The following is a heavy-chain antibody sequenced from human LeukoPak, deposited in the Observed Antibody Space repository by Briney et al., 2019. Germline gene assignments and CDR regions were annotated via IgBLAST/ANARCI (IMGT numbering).Heavy chain of an antibody. CDR1: GGSISSGGYY. CDR3: AGAPNVYYFDF. Sequence: SETLSLTCTVSGGSISSGGYYWSWIRQHPGKGLEWIGYIYYSGSTFYNPSLKSRVTISVNTSENQFSLKLTSVTAADTAVYFCAGAPNVYYFDFWVQGVLVTVSS. D-gene: IGHD2-8*01. V-gene: IGHV4-31*03. J-gene: IGHJ4*02. CDR2: IYYSGST.